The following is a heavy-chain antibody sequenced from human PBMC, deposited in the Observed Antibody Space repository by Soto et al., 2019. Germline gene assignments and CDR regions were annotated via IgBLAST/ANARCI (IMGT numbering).Heavy chain of an antibody. J-gene: IGHJ6*02. D-gene: IGHD2-2*01. CDR1: GYSFTSYW. V-gene: IGHV5-51*03. Sequence: PGESLKISYRGSGYSFTSYWSGCVSQMPGKGLEWMGIIYPGDSDTRYSPSFQGQVTISADKSISTAYLQWSSLKASDTAMYYCARLEGVVVPADHGMDVWGQGTTVTVSS. CDR2: IYPGDSDT. CDR3: ARLEGVVVPADHGMDV.